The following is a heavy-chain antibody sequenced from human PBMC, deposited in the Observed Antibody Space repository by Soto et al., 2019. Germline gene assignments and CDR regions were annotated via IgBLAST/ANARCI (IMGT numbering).Heavy chain of an antibody. CDR3: ARETFGFVDAYDI. D-gene: IGHD3-10*01. V-gene: IGHV1-18*01. Sequence: ASVKVSCKTSGYNFFSFNVNWVRQAPGQGLEWMGSISGYSGNTKYAQNVQGRVTMTTDTSTNTAYMELRSLRSDDTAVYYCARETFGFVDAYDIWGQGTMVTVSS. CDR1: GYNFFSFN. CDR2: ISGYSGNT. J-gene: IGHJ3*02.